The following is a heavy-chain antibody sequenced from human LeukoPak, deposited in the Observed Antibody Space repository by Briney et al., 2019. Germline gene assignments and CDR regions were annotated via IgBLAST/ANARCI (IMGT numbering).Heavy chain of an antibody. CDR1: GFPFSSYS. V-gene: IGHV3-21*01. Sequence: PGGSLTLPCAASGFPFSSYSMNWVRQAPGKGLEWVSSISSSSSYIYYADSVKGRFTISRDNAKNSLYLQMNSLRAEDTAVYYCARGYSSGWFDYWGQGTLVTVSS. CDR3: ARGYSSGWFDY. D-gene: IGHD6-19*01. CDR2: ISSSSSYI. J-gene: IGHJ4*02.